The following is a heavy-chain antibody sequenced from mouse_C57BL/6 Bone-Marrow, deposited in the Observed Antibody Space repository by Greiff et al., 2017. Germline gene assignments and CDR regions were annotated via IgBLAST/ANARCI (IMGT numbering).Heavy chain of an antibody. CDR3: ARGGYYPWCFDY. Sequence: VQLQQSGAELMKPGASVKLSCKATGYTFTGYWIEWIGEILPGSGSTNYNEKFKGKATFTADTSSNTAYMQLSSLTTEDSAIYYCARGGYYPWCFDYWGQGTTLTVSS. J-gene: IGHJ2*01. CDR1: GYTFTGYW. CDR2: ILPGSGST. D-gene: IGHD2-3*01. V-gene: IGHV1-9*01.